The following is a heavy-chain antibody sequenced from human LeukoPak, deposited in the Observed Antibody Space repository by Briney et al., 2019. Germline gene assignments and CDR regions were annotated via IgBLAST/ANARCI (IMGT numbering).Heavy chain of an antibody. CDR1: GFTISRYE. J-gene: IGHJ4*02. CDR2: ISSSASTK. D-gene: IGHD4-23*01. CDR3: ARVPTVVRCSPTLFDY. Sequence: GGSLRLSCADSGFTISRYEMRRVCQAPGKGLEWVSYISSSASTKYYADSVKGRFTISRDNAKNSLYLQMNSLRAEDTAIYYCARVPTVVRCSPTLFDYWGQGTLVTVSS. V-gene: IGHV3-48*03.